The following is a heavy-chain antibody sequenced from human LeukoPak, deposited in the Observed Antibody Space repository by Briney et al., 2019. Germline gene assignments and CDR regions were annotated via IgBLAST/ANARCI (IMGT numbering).Heavy chain of an antibody. CDR2: TYYWCKWYS. Sequence: SQTLSLTCAISGDSVSSNTATWNWIRQSPSRGLEWLGRTYYWCKWYSDYALSVKSRIIINPDTSKNQFSLQLNSVTPEDTAVYFCARRMAVGGPGYFDYWSQGSLVTVSA. CDR1: GDSVSSNTAT. J-gene: IGHJ4*02. CDR3: ARRMAVGGPGYFDY. D-gene: IGHD6-19*01. V-gene: IGHV6-1*01.